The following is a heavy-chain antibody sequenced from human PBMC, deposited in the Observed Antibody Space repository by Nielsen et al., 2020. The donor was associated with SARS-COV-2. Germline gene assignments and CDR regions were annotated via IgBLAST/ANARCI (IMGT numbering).Heavy chain of an antibody. D-gene: IGHD3-3*01. V-gene: IGHV4-59*01. CDR3: AREGNYDSPILPSSCGMDV. CDR2: IYYSGST. Sequence: SETLSLTCTVSGGSISSYYWSWIRQPPGKGLEWIGYIYYSGSTNYNPSLKSRVTISVDTSKNQFSLKLSSVTAADTAVYYCAREGNYDSPILPSSCGMDVRGQGTTVTVSS. CDR1: GGSISSYY. J-gene: IGHJ6*02.